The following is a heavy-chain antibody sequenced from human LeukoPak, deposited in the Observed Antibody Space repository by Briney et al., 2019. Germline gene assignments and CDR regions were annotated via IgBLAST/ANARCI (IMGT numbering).Heavy chain of an antibody. CDR3: ARAPYYYGSGVQYFDY. CDR2: IIPIFGTA. V-gene: IGHV1-69*05. Sequence: SVKVSCKASGGTFSSYAISWVRQAPGQGLEWMGGIIPIFGTANYARKFQGRVTITTDESTSTAYMELSSLRSEDTAVYYCARAPYYYGSGVQYFDYWGQGTLVTVSS. J-gene: IGHJ4*02. D-gene: IGHD3-10*01. CDR1: GGTFSSYA.